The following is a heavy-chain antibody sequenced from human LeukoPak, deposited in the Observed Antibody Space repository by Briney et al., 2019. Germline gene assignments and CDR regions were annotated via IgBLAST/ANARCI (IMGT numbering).Heavy chain of an antibody. J-gene: IGHJ5*02. D-gene: IGHD1-7*01. Sequence: SVKVPCKASGYTFTDYYIHWVRQAPGQGLEWMGWINPNSGGTNYAQKFQGRVTMTRDMSISTAYMDLSRLTSDDTAVYYCARHSRGTSVDPWGQGTLVTVSS. CDR1: GYTFTDYY. CDR2: INPNSGGT. CDR3: ARHSRGTSVDP. V-gene: IGHV1-2*02.